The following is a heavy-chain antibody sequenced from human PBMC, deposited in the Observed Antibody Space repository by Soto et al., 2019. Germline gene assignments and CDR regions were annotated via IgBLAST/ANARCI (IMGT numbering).Heavy chain of an antibody. CDR1: GGSINSGGYC. J-gene: IGHJ4*02. D-gene: IGHD5-18*01. Sequence: QVQLQESGPGLVKPSQTLSLTCTVSGGSINSGGYCWSWIRQHPGKGLDWIGCISYGGSTSYNPXRXSQXTISVDTSKNQFSLKLSSVTAADTAVYYCSRGILVWGQGTLITVSS. V-gene: IGHV4-31*01. CDR3: SRGILV. CDR2: ISYGGST.